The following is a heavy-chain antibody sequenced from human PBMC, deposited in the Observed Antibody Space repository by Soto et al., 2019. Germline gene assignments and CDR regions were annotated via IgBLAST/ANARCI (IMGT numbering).Heavy chain of an antibody. CDR3: ARDPVAVTGSFVDC. D-gene: IGHD6-19*01. J-gene: IGHJ4*01. CDR2: ISYHGRKI. V-gene: IGHV3-30-3*01. CDR1: GFSFGSYA. Sequence: PGGSLRLSCEVSGFSFGSYAFHWVRQAPGKGLEWLSVISYHGRKIYYADSVKDRFTISRDNFKKTVYLQMNSLRSDDTALYYCARDPVAVTGSFVDCWGQGTLVTVSS.